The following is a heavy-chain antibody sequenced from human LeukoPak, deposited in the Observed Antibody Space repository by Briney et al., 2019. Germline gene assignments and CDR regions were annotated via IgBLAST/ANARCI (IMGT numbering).Heavy chain of an antibody. D-gene: IGHD6-25*01. V-gene: IGHV3-9*01. CDR2: ISWNSGSI. CDR1: GFTFSSYS. Sequence: GGSLRLSCAASGFTFSSYSMNWVRQAPGKGLEWVSGISWNSGSIGYADSVKGRFTISRDNAKNSLYLQMNSLRAEDTALYYCAKGGYSIGGHAFDIWGQGTMVTVSS. J-gene: IGHJ3*02. CDR3: AKGGYSIGGHAFDI.